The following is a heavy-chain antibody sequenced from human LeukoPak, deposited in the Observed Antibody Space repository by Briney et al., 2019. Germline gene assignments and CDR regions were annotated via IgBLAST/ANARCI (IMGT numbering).Heavy chain of an antibody. J-gene: IGHJ4*02. CDR1: GLTFSSYA. V-gene: IGHV3-48*03. CDR2: ISSSGSPT. CDR3: AREGSFYFDY. Sequence: GGSLRLSFAASGLTFSSYAMHWVRQAPGKGLEWVSYISSSGSPTFYAASVKGRFTISRDNTNNSLFLQMNSLRAEDSAVYYCAREGSFYFDYWGQGTLATVSS.